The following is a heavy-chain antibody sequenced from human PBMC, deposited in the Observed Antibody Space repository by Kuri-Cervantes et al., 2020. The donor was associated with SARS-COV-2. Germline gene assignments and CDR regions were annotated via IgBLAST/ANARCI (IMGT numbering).Heavy chain of an antibody. CDR2: ISYDGSNK. CDR1: GFTFSSYG. V-gene: IGHV3-30*03. D-gene: IGHD6-19*01. CDR3: ARAVRY. J-gene: IGHJ4*02. Sequence: LSLICAASGFTFSSYGMHWVRQAPGKGLEWVAVISYDGSNKYYADSVKGRFTISRDNSKNTLYLQMNSLRPEDTGVYYCARAVRYWGPGTPVTVSS.